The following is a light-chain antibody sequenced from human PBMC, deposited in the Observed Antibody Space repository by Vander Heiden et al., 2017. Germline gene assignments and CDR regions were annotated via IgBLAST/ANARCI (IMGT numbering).Light chain of an antibody. CDR2: EVS. Sequence: DIVITHTPPALSVTPGQPASISCKSSQSLLQRGGKLYLPRYLQRPGQSPHLLFYEVSKRFCGVPERISGSGSGTDFTLKISRVEAEDVGLYYCMQSIQPLTFGQGTQMEIK. J-gene: IGKJ5*01. CDR1: QSLLQRGGKLY. CDR3: MQSIQPLT. V-gene: IGKV2D-29*02.